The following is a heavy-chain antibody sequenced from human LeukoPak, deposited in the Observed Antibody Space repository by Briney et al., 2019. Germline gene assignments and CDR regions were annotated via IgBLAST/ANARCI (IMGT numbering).Heavy chain of an antibody. CDR1: GFTFSSYS. V-gene: IGHV3-21*01. CDR3: ARGGLGDYFDY. Sequence: GGSLRLSCAASGFTFSSYSMNWVRQAPGKGLEWVSSISSSSSYIYYADSVKGRFTISRDNAKNSLYLQRNSLRAEDTAVYYCARGGLGDYFDYWGQGTLVTVSS. J-gene: IGHJ4*02. D-gene: IGHD3/OR15-3a*01. CDR2: ISSSSSYI.